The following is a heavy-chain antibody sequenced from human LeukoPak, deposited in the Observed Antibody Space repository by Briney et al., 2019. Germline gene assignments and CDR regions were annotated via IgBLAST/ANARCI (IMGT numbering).Heavy chain of an antibody. V-gene: IGHV3-21*01. CDR3: ARGSYGSSWLDY. CDR2: ISSSSSYI. CDR1: GFTFSSHS. D-gene: IGHD6-13*01. J-gene: IGHJ4*02. Sequence: GGSLRLSCAASGFTFSSHSMNWVRQAPGKGLEWVSSISSSSSYIYYADSVKGRFTISRDNAKNSLYLQMNSLRAEDTAVYYCARGSYGSSWLDYWGQGTLVTVSS.